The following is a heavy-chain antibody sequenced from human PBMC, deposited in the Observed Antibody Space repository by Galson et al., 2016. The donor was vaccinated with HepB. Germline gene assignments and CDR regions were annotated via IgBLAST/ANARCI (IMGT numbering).Heavy chain of an antibody. D-gene: IGHD2-21*02. CDR2: ISYDGNEK. V-gene: IGHV3-30*03. J-gene: IGHJ4*02. CDR3: AIVRYASLVVPGNPIDY. CDR1: GFTFSSYG. Sequence: SLRLSCAASGFTFSSYGLHWVRQAPGRGLEWVAIISYDGNEKFYGDSVKGRFTISRDDSKYTLSLQMISLRPEDTAGYFCAIVRYASLVVPGNPIDYWGQGALVTVSS.